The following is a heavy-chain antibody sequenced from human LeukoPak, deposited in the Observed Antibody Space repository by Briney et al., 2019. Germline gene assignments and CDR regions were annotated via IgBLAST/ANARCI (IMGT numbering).Heavy chain of an antibody. CDR3: AKDLGITMVRGVISRPYDY. V-gene: IGHV3-23*01. D-gene: IGHD3-10*01. CDR1: GFTFSSYA. J-gene: IGHJ4*02. CDR2: ISGSGGST. Sequence: GGSLRLSCAASGFTFSSYAMSWVRQAPGKGLEWLSAISGSGGSTYYADSVKGRFTISRDSSKNTLYLQMNSLRAEDTAVYYCAKDLGITMVRGVISRPYDYWGQGTLVTVSS.